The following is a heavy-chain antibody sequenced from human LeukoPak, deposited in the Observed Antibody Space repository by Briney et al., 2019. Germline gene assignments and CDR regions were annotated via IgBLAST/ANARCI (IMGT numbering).Heavy chain of an antibody. Sequence: GGSLRLSCAASGFTFSSYAMTWVRQAPGKGLEWVSGISGSGGSSYSADSVKGRFTISRDNAKNSLYLQMNSLRDEDTAVYYCARDGYDILTGYFYFDYWGQGTLVTVSS. V-gene: IGHV3-23*01. J-gene: IGHJ4*02. CDR2: ISGSGGSS. D-gene: IGHD3-9*01. CDR1: GFTFSSYA. CDR3: ARDGYDILTGYFYFDY.